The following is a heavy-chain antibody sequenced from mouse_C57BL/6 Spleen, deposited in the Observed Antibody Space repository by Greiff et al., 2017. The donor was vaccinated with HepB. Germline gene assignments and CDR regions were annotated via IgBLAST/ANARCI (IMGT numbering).Heavy chain of an antibody. J-gene: IGHJ3*01. CDR2: IDPSDSYT. CDR3: ARMGSNSWFAY. Sequence: VQLQQSGAELVMPGASVKLSCKASGYTFTSYWMHWVKQRPGQGLEWIGEIDPSDSYTNYNQKFKGKSTLTVDKSSSTAYMQLSSLTSEDSAVYYCARMGSNSWFAYWGQGTLVTVSA. CDR1: GYTFTSYW. D-gene: IGHD2-5*01. V-gene: IGHV1-69*01.